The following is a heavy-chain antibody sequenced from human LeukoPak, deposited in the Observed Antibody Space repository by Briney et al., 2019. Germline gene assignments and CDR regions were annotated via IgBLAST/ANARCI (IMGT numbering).Heavy chain of an antibody. V-gene: IGHV4-38-2*02. CDR1: GYSISSGYY. D-gene: IGHD4-11*01. CDR3: ARADSGVTTGLFYMDV. J-gene: IGHJ6*03. CDR2: IHHSGST. Sequence: PSETLSLTCTVSGYSISSGYYWGWIRQPPGKGLEWIGSIHHSGSTNYNPSLKSRVTISLDTSKNQFSLKLSSVTAADTAVYYCARADSGVTTGLFYMDVWGKGTTVTVSS.